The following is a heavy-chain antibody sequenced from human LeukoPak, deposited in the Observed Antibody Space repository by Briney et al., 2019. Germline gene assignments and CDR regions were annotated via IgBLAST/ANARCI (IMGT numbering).Heavy chain of an antibody. V-gene: IGHV3-48*01. CDR3: AKGNNGCYDS. CDR2: ISRDSGTI. Sequence: GGSLRLSCAASGFTFSSYSVNWVRQAPGKGLEWVSIISRDSGTIIYADSVKGRFTISRDNSKNTLYMQMNSLRAEDTAVYYCAKGNNGCYDSWGQGTLVTVSS. CDR1: GFTFSSYS. J-gene: IGHJ4*02. D-gene: IGHD2-15*01.